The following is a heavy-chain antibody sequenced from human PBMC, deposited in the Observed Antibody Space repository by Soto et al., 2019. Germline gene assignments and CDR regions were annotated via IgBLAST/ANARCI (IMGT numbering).Heavy chain of an antibody. CDR1: GGSINSGVYY. D-gene: IGHD2-15*01. J-gene: IGHJ5*02. V-gene: IGHV4-30-4*01. CDR2: IYHTGNT. CDR3: VRGGPQLWFDP. Sequence: RSLTCTVSGGSINSGVYYWTWIRQPPGKGLEWIGYIYHTGNTYYNASLKSRATLSLATSKNQFSLNLTSVTAADTAVYYCVRGGPQLWFDPWGQGTLVTVSS.